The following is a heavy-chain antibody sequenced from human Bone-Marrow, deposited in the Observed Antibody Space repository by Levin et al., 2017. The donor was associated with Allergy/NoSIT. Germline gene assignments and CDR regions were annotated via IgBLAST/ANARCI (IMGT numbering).Heavy chain of an antibody. Sequence: PGGSLRLSCEASGFTFRNYWMSWVRQAAGKGLEWVANINEDETQKCYVDSVKGRFTISRDNAKNSLYLQMESLRVEDTSVYYCARDHMGSSWEFWGQGILVTVSS. D-gene: IGHD6-13*01. CDR3: ARDHMGSSWEF. J-gene: IGHJ4*02. V-gene: IGHV3-7*04. CDR2: INEDETQK. CDR1: GFTFRNYW.